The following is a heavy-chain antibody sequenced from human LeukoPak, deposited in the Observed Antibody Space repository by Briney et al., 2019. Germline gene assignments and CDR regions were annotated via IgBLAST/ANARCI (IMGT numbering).Heavy chain of an antibody. CDR2: IYYSGST. CDR3: ARYDPGHWFDP. CDR1: GGSISSHY. V-gene: IGHV4-59*11. Sequence: SSETLSLTCTVSGGSISSHYWSWIRQPPGKGLEWIGYIYYSGSTNYNPSLKSRVTISVDTSKNQFSLKLSSVTAADTAVYYCARYDPGHWFDPWGQGTLVTVSS. D-gene: IGHD3-3*01. J-gene: IGHJ5*02.